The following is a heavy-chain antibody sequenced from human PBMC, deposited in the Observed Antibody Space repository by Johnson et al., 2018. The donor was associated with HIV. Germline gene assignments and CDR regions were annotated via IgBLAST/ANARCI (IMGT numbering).Heavy chain of an antibody. CDR1: GFTFSSYA. J-gene: IGHJ3*02. V-gene: IGHV3-30-3*01. Sequence: QVQLVESGGGVVQPGRSLRLSCAASGFTFSSYAMHWVRQAPGKGLEWVAVISYDGSNKYYADSVKGRFTIYRDNSKNTLYLHMNSLRAEDTAVYYCARECGCSGSYLHDGAFDIWGQGTMVTVSS. CDR3: ARECGCSGSYLHDGAFDI. CDR2: ISYDGSNK. D-gene: IGHD1-26*01.